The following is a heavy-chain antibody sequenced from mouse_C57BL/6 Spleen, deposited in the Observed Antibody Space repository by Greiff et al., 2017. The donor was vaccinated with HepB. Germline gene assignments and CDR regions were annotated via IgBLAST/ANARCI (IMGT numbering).Heavy chain of an antibody. Sequence: QVQLQQSGPELVKPGASVKISCKASGYAFSSSWMNWVKQRPGKGLEWIGRIYPGDGDTNYNGKFKGKATLTADKSSSTAYMQLSSLTSEDSAVYFCAWELVFAYWGQGTLVTVSA. CDR2: IYPGDGDT. CDR3: AWELVFAY. CDR1: GYAFSSSW. D-gene: IGHD4-1*01. J-gene: IGHJ3*01. V-gene: IGHV1-82*01.